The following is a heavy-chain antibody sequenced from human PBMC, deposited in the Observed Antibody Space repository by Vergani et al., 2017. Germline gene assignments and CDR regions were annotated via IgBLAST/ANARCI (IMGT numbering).Heavy chain of an antibody. V-gene: IGHV3-9*02. J-gene: IGHJ2*01. Sequence: VEAVGGLVQPGGSLRLSCTASGFTSQAFAFHWVRQVSGRGLEWGSGNDRNYGVKNGNSFEGRFSIYRDNAKKAVFLQMNNLRHEDTALYFCLKDNDYDADGPFDLWGRGTLVTVSS. CDR1: GFTSQAFA. CDR2: NDRNYGVK. D-gene: IGHD3-16*01. CDR3: LKDNDYDADGPFDL.